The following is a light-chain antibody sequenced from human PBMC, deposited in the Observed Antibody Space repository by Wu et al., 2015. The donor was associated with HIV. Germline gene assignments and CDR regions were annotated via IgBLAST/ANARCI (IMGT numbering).Light chain of an antibody. Sequence: DIQMTQSPSTLSASVGDRVTIPCRASQSISNWLAWYQQKPGKAPKLLIYKTSYLESGVPSRFSGSGSGTEFTLAISSLQPEDFATYYCQQYNNYPYTFGQGTKLEI. J-gene: IGKJ2*01. CDR1: QSISNW. V-gene: IGKV1-5*03. CDR3: QQYNNYPYT. CDR2: KTS.